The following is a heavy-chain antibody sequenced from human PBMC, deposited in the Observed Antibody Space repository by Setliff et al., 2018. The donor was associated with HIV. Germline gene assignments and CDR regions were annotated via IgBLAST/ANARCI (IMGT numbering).Heavy chain of an antibody. Sequence: SETLSLTCAVSGYSISSGYYWGWIRQPPGKGLEWIGSIYHSGSTYNNPSLKSRVTISVDTPKNQFSLKLTSVTAADTAVYYCARTLRAAAMGYFDYWGQGTLVTVS. CDR3: ARTLRAAAMGYFDY. D-gene: IGHD5-18*01. V-gene: IGHV4-38-2*01. J-gene: IGHJ4*02. CDR1: GYSISSGYY. CDR2: IYHSGST.